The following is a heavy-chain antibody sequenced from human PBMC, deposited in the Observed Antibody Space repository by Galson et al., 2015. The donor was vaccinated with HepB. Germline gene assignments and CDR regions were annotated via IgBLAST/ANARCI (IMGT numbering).Heavy chain of an antibody. V-gene: IGHV1-69*13. CDR2: IIPIFGTA. J-gene: IGHJ6*02. CDR1: GGTFSSYA. D-gene: IGHD3-9*01. CDR3: ARGGGGLRYFDWLPGGYYYGMDV. Sequence: SVKVSCKASGGTFSSYAISWVRQAPGQGLEWMGGIIPIFGTANYAQKFQGRVTITADESTSTAYMELSSLRSEDTAVYYCARGGGGLRYFDWLPGGYYYGMDVWGQGTTVTVSS.